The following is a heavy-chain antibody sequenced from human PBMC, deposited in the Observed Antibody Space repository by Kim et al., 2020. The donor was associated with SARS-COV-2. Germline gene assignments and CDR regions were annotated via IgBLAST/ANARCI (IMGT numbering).Heavy chain of an antibody. Sequence: GGSLRLSCAASGFIFSSYAMHWVRQAPGKGLEWVSVISYDGSNKYYADSVKGRFTISRDNSKNTLFLQMNRLRAEDTAVYYCARGVYYYDTRCYSGARVDHSGGGCQVAVSS. CDR1: GFIFSSYA. CDR3: ARGVYYYDTRCYSGARVDH. CDR2: ISYDGSNK. V-gene: IGHV3-30*04. J-gene: IGHJ4*02. D-gene: IGHD3-22*01.